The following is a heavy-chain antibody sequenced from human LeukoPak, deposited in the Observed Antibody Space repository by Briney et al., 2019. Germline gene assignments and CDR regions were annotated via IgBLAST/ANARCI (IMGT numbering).Heavy chain of an antibody. D-gene: IGHD6-13*01. Sequence: PSETVSLTCTVSGGSIRTYYWMWIPQPPGKGLVWIVYIYNSGSTKYNPSLNSRVTISVDTSKNHFSLKLSSLTAADTAVYYCARENSNSWYLDYWGEGTLVTVSS. J-gene: IGHJ4*02. V-gene: IGHV4-59*01. CDR3: ARENSNSWYLDY. CDR2: IYNSGST. CDR1: GGSIRTYY.